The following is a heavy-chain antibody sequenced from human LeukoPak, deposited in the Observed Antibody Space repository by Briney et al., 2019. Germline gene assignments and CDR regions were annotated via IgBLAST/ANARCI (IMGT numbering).Heavy chain of an antibody. Sequence: PGGSLRLSCVASGFTFSNYWMHWVRQAPGKGLVWVSRITGDGTATTYADSVKGRFTISRDNAKNTLYLQMNSLRVEDTALYYCARGYNYANDFDSWGQGTLVSVSS. CDR2: ITGDGTAT. CDR1: GFTFSNYW. J-gene: IGHJ4*02. D-gene: IGHD5-24*01. V-gene: IGHV3-74*01. CDR3: ARGYNYANDFDS.